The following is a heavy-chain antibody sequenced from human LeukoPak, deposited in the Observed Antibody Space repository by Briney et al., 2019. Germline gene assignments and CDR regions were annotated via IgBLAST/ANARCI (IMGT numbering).Heavy chain of an antibody. V-gene: IGHV3-30*04. Sequence: GGSLRLSCVASGFTFTGHSMHWVRQVPGKGLEWVAVVADDEKTIFYADSLKGRFTVSRDNSKNTVYLQMNSLRDEDTAVYYCAREKQSGGTPFDYWGQGSLVTVSS. CDR1: GFTFTGHS. D-gene: IGHD1-26*01. CDR3: AREKQSGGTPFDY. CDR2: VADDEKTI. J-gene: IGHJ4*02.